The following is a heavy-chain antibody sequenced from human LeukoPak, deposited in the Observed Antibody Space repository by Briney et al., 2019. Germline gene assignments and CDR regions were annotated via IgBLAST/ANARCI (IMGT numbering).Heavy chain of an antibody. J-gene: IGHJ3*02. D-gene: IGHD3-22*01. CDR2: INHSGST. CDR1: GGSFSGYY. Sequence: NPSETLSLTCAVYGGSFSGYYWSWIRQPPGKGLEWIGEINHSGSTNYNPSLKSRVTISVDTSKNQFSLKLSSVTAVDTAVYYCARGPYYYDSSGYSDAFDIWGQGTMVTVSS. V-gene: IGHV4-34*01. CDR3: ARGPYYYDSSGYSDAFDI.